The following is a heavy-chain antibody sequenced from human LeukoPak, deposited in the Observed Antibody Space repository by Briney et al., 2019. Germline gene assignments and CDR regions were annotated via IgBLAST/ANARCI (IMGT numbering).Heavy chain of an antibody. CDR1: GGTFSSYA. CDR2: IIPIFGTA. D-gene: IGHD2-2*01. CDR3: ARDIVVVPAAIPRSWFDP. J-gene: IGHJ5*02. V-gene: IGHV1-69*13. Sequence: ASVKDSCKASGGTFSSYAISWVRQAPGQGLEWMGGIIPIFGTANYAQKFRGRVTITADESTSTAYMELSSLRSEDTAVYYCARDIVVVPAAIPRSWFDPWGQGTLVTVSS.